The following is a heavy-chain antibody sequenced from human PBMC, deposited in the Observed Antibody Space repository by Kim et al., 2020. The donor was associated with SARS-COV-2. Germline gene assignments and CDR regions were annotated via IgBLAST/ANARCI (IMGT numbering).Heavy chain of an antibody. CDR3: ARQGGVLLWFGEVDY. CDR1: GGSISSSSYY. CDR2: IYYSGST. J-gene: IGHJ4*02. D-gene: IGHD3-10*01. V-gene: IGHV4-39*01. Sequence: SETLSLTCTVSGGSISSSSYYWGWIRQPPGKGLEWIGSIYYSGSTYYNPSLKSRVTISVDTSKNQFSLKLSSVTAADTAVYYCARQGGVLLWFGEVDYWGQGTLVTVSS.